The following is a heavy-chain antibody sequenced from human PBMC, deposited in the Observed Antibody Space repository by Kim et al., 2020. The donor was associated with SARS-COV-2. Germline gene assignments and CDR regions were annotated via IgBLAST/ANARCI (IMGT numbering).Heavy chain of an antibody. CDR2: INVANGNT. D-gene: IGHD3-22*01. V-gene: IGHV1-3*01. CDR1: GHTFTSYA. CDR3: AREIDSNGFHFDY. J-gene: IGHJ4*02. Sequence: ASVKVSCKASGHTFTSYAIEWVRQAPGQRLEWMGWINVANGNTKYSQKFQDRVTITRDTSASTAYMELGSLRSEDTAVYFCAREIDSNGFHFDYWGQGTLVTVSS.